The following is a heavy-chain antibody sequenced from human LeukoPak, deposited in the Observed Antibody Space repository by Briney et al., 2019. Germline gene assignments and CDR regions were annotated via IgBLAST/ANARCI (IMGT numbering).Heavy chain of an antibody. CDR2: IRSKANSYAT. D-gene: IGHD1-26*01. J-gene: IGHJ4*02. V-gene: IGHV3-73*01. CDR1: GFTFSGSA. CDR3: TRFFYSGSDNDY. Sequence: GGSLRLSCAASGFTFSGSAMHWVRQASGKRREWVGRIRSKANSYATAYAASVKGRFSISRDDSKNTAYLQMNSLETEDTAVYYCTRFFYSGSDNDYWGQGTLVTVSS.